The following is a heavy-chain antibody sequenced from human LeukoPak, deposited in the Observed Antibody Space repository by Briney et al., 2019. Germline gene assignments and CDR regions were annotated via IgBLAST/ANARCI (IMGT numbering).Heavy chain of an antibody. Sequence: PLETLSLTCTVSGGSISSSSYYWGWIRQPPGKGLEWIGSIYYSGSAYHKTSLKSRVTISVDTSKNQFSLKLSSVTAADTAVYYCARRRRPDYGTNRGAFDIWGQGTMVTVSS. V-gene: IGHV4-39*01. CDR3: ARRRRPDYGTNRGAFDI. CDR2: IYYSGSA. CDR1: GGSISSSSYY. J-gene: IGHJ3*02. D-gene: IGHD4-17*01.